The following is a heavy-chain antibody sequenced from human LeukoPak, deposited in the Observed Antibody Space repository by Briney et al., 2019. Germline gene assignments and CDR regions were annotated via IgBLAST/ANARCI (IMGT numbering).Heavy chain of an antibody. Sequence: AAVKVSCKASGYTFTSYGICWVRPAPGQGLEWMGWISAYNGNTNYAQKLQGRVTMTTDTSTSTAYMELRSLRSDDTAVYYCASEGRYCSGGSCYEISDYWGQGTLVTVSS. D-gene: IGHD2-15*01. J-gene: IGHJ4*02. CDR3: ASEGRYCSGGSCYEISDY. V-gene: IGHV1-18*01. CDR2: ISAYNGNT. CDR1: GYTFTSYG.